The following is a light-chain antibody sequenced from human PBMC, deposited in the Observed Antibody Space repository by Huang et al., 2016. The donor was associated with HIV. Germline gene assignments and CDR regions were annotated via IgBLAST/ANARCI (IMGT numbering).Light chain of an antibody. CDR2: WAS. J-gene: IGKJ4*01. CDR3: QQYYSKPLT. V-gene: IGKV4-1*01. Sequence: DIVMTQSLDSLAVSLGERATITCKSSQTISYNKKYLAWYQQKPGQSPKLLIYWASTRESGVPDRFSGSGSGTDFTLTISSLQDEDVAVYYCQQYYSKPLTFGGGTKVEIK. CDR1: QTISYNKKY.